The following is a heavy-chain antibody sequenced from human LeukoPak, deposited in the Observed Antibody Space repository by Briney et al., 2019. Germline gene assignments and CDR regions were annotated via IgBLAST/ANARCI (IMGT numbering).Heavy chain of an antibody. J-gene: IGHJ4*02. Sequence: SETLSLTCTVSGGSISSYYWSWIRQPPGKGLEWIGYIYYSGSTNYNPSLKSRVTISVDTSKNQFSLKLSSVTAADTAVYYCARLYCSSTSCRLDYWGQGTLVTVSS. D-gene: IGHD2-2*01. CDR3: ARLYCSSTSCRLDY. CDR2: IYYSGST. CDR1: GGSISSYY. V-gene: IGHV4-59*12.